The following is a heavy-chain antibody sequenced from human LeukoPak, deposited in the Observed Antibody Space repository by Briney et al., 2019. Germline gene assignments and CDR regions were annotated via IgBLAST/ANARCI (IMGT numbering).Heavy chain of an antibody. CDR3: AKGHGYSYCYLDY. CDR1: GFTFGTHA. J-gene: IGHJ4*02. D-gene: IGHD5-18*01. Sequence: PGGSLRLSCAASGFTFGTHAMSWVSQAPGKGLEWVSGINGNGASTYYSDSVKGRFTISRDNSKNTLYLQMSTLRAEDTAVYYCAKGHGYSYCYLDYWRQGTLVTVSS. CDR2: INGNGAST. V-gene: IGHV3-23*01.